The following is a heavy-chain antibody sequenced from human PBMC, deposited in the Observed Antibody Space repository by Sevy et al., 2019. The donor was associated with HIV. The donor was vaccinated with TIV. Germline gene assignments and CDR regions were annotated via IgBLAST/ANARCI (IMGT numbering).Heavy chain of an antibody. V-gene: IGHV4-39*01. CDR3: ARQRGGWYEYDASDV. CDR2: IYYGGST. D-gene: IGHD6-19*01. J-gene: IGHJ3*01. Sequence: SETLSLTCTVSDVSISSGTNYWGWIRQPPGKGLEWIGSIYYGGSTYYNPSLKSRVTVSADTSTNQFSLKLTSVTVADTAVHYCARQRGGWYEYDASDVWGQGTMVTVSS. CDR1: DVSISSGTNY.